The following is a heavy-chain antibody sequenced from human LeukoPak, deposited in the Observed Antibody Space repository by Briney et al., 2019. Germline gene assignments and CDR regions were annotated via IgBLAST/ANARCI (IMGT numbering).Heavy chain of an antibody. V-gene: IGHV3-23*01. CDR1: GFTFSSYA. CDR3: AKARGVTMVRGGLFFDY. D-gene: IGHD3-10*01. J-gene: IGHJ4*02. CDR2: ISGSGGST. Sequence: PGGSPRLSCAASGFTFSSYAMSWVRQAPGKGLEWVSAISGSGGSTYYADSVKGRFTISRDNSKNTLYLQMSSLRAEDTAVYYCAKARGVTMVRGGLFFDYWGQGTLVTVSS.